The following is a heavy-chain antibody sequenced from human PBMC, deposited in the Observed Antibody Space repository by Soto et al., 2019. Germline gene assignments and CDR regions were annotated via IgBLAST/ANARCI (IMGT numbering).Heavy chain of an antibody. D-gene: IGHD6-19*01. CDR1: GYTLTELS. CDR2: FDPEDGET. Sequence: SSVKVSCKVSGYTLTELSMHWVRQAPGKGLEWMGGFDPEDGETIYAQKFQGRVTMTEDTSTDTAYMELSSLRSEDTAVYYCATALAVAGNNFDYWGQGTLVTVSS. V-gene: IGHV1-24*01. CDR3: ATALAVAGNNFDY. J-gene: IGHJ4*02.